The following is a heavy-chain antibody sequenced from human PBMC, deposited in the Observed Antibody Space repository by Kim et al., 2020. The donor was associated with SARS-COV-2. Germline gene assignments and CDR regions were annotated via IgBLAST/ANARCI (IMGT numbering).Heavy chain of an antibody. CDR3: ARMTRGISNAYSHYD. V-gene: IGHV1-2*02. J-gene: IGHJ4*02. Sequence: ASVKVSCKASGYTFTDNYIHWVRQAPGQGLEWMGWIIPNSGGTKYAQKFQGRVTMTRDTSISTAYMELSSLKSDDTAVYYCARMTRGISNAYSHYDWGQG. CDR2: IIPNSGGT. CDR1: GYTFTDNY. D-gene: IGHD3-16*01.